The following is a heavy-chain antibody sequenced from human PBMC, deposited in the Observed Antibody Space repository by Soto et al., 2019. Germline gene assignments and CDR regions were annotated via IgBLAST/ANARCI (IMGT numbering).Heavy chain of an antibody. CDR1: GGSFSPNY. V-gene: IGHV4-59*12. J-gene: IGHJ4*02. Sequence: PSETLSLTCTVSGGSFSPNYWSWIRQPPGKGLEWVGYIYYGGTICYDPSLKSRVTMSVDTSKNQYSLKLTSVTAVDTAVYYCATIAGTAGGPIDYWGQGTLVTSPQ. CDR3: ATIAGTAGGPIDY. CDR2: IYYGGTI. D-gene: IGHD6-13*01.